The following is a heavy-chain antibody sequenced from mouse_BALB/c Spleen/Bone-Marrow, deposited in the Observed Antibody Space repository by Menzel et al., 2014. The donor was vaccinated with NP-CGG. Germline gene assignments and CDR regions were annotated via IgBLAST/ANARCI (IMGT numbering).Heavy chain of an antibody. J-gene: IGHJ4*01. D-gene: IGHD1-1*01. CDR3: ARSHYYGLYYAMDY. CDR1: GYTFSSYW. V-gene: IGHV1-9*01. CDR2: ILPGSGTT. Sequence: VMLVESGAELMKPGASVKISCKTTGYTFSSYWIEWVKQRPGHGLEWIGEILPGSGTTNYNEKFKGKATFTADTSSNTAYMQLSSLTSEDSAVYYCARSHYYGLYYAMDYWGQGTSVTVSS.